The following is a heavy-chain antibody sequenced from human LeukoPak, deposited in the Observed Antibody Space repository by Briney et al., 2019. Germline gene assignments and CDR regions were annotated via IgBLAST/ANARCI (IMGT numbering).Heavy chain of an antibody. Sequence: GGSLRLSCAASGFTFNTYNMNWVRQALGKGLEWVSSISSSSSSYIYYADSVKGRFTISRDNAKNSLYLQMNSLRAEDTAVYYCAREHSGYDFPGRDYYYMDVWGKGTTVTVSS. V-gene: IGHV3-21*01. CDR2: ISSSSSSYI. CDR3: AREHSGYDFPGRDYYYMDV. CDR1: GFTFNTYN. J-gene: IGHJ6*03. D-gene: IGHD5-12*01.